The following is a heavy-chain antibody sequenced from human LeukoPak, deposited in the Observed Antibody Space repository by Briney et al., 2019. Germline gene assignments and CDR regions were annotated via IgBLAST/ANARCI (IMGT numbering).Heavy chain of an antibody. Sequence: GGSLRLSCAASGFTFSSYWMSWVRQAPGKGLEWVANIKQDGSEKYYVDSVKGRFTISRDNAKNSLYLQMSSLRAEDTAVYYCVREAVSSSWNNWYFDLWGRGTLVTVSS. CDR1: GFTFSSYW. D-gene: IGHD6-13*01. V-gene: IGHV3-7*01. CDR2: IKQDGSEK. CDR3: VREAVSSSWNNWYFDL. J-gene: IGHJ2*01.